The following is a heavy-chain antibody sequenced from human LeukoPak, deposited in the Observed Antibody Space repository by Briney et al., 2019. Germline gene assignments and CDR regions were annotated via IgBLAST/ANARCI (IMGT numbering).Heavy chain of an antibody. J-gene: IGHJ5*02. D-gene: IGHD5-24*01. Sequence: SETLSLTCTVSGGSISNYYWSWIRQPPGKGLEWIGYIYYSGSTNYNPSLKSRVTISVDTSKNQFSLKLSSVTAADTAVYYCTRRRDGNWLDPWGQGTLVTVSS. V-gene: IGHV4-59*01. CDR3: TRRRDGNWLDP. CDR2: IYYSGST. CDR1: GGSISNYY.